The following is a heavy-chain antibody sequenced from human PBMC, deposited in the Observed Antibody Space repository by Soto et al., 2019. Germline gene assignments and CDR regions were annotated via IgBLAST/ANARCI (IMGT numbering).Heavy chain of an antibody. V-gene: IGHV1-46*01. J-gene: IGHJ6*02. CDR2: INPSGGST. CDR3: ARDFSVETGPQLYYYYGMDV. Sequence: ASVKVSCKASGSTFTSYYMHWVRQAPGQGLEWMGIINPSGGSTSYAQKFQGRVTMTRDTSTSTVYMELSSLRSEDTAVYYCARDFSVETGPQLYYYYGMDVWGQRTKVTVSS. D-gene: IGHD1-1*01. CDR1: GSTFTSYY.